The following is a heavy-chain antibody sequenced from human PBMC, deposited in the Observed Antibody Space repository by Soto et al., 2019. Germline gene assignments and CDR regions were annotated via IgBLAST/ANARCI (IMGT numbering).Heavy chain of an antibody. D-gene: IGHD3-22*01. CDR3: AKAQEGDMNLIIVVTYGMDA. CDR1: GFNFNDYA. J-gene: IGHJ6*02. V-gene: IGHV3-23*01. Sequence: PGGSLRLSCAASGFNFNDYAMSWVRQAPGKGLEWVAVISGNGGFRHYADFVKGRFTVSRDNSKNTVYLQMSNLGSEDTAVYYCAKAQEGDMNLIIVVTYGMDAWGRGTTVTVSS. CDR2: ISGNGGFR.